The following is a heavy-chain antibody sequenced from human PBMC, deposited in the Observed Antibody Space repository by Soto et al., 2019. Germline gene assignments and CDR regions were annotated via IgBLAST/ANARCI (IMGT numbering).Heavy chain of an antibody. Sequence: SSETLSLTCAGYGGSFSGYYWSWIRQPPGKGLEWIGEINHSGSTNYNPSLKSRVTISVDTSKNQFSLKLSSVTAADTAVYYCARGVAASYYYYYYYMDVWGKGTTVT. CDR1: GGSFSGYY. CDR3: ARGVAASYYYYYYYMDV. CDR2: INHSGST. J-gene: IGHJ6*03. V-gene: IGHV4-34*01. D-gene: IGHD2-15*01.